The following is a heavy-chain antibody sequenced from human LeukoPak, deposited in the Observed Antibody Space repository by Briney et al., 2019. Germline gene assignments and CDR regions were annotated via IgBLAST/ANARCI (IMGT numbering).Heavy chain of an antibody. V-gene: IGHV3-74*01. Sequence: TGGSLRLSCVASGFTFNRYWMHWVRQATGKGLVWVSRISRDGTSTSSADSVRGRFTISRDNAKSTLYLQMNSLRVDDTAVYYCASNVAVADDGPYYFDNWGQGTLVTVSS. J-gene: IGHJ4*02. D-gene: IGHD6-19*01. CDR1: GFTFNRYW. CDR2: ISRDGTST. CDR3: ASNVAVADDGPYYFDN.